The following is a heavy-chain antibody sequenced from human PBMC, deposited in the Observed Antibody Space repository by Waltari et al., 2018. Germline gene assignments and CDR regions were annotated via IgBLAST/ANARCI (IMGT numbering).Heavy chain of an antibody. CDR3: AKRPHASGSDYGAFDY. Sequence: EVQLLESGGGLVQPGGSLRLSCAASGFTFSSYPMSWVRQGPGQGLEWVSSISNSGGSTYYTDSVKGRFTISRDNSKNTLHLQMNSLRAEDTALYYCAKRPHASGSDYGAFDYWGQGTLVTVSS. CDR2: ISNSGGST. V-gene: IGHV3-23*01. J-gene: IGHJ4*02. D-gene: IGHD3-10*01. CDR1: GFTFSSYP.